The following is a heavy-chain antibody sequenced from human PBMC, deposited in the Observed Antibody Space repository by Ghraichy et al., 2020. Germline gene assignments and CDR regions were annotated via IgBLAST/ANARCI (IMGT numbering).Heavy chain of an antibody. J-gene: IGHJ5*02. D-gene: IGHD3-22*01. Sequence: SETLSLTCAVYGGSFSGYYWSWIRQPPGKGLEWIGEINHSGSTNYNPSLKSRVTISVDTSKTQFSLKLSSVTAADTAGYYWSRGPRYDSRGYYQNWFDPWGQGTLVTVSS. CDR1: GGSFSGYY. CDR3: SRGPRYDSRGYYQNWFDP. CDR2: INHSGST. V-gene: IGHV4-34*01.